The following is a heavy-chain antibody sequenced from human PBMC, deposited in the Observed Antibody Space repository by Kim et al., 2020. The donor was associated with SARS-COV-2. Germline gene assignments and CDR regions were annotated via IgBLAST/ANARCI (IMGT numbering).Heavy chain of an antibody. V-gene: IGHV1-18*01. J-gene: IGHJ4*02. CDR1: GYTFTSYG. Sequence: ASVKVSCKASGYTFTSYGISWVRQAPGQGLEWMGWISAYNGNTNYAQKLQGRVTMTTDTSTSTAYMELRSLRSDDTAVYYCARDRSKYYDILTGYYKAIDYWGQGTLVTVSS. CDR3: ARDRSKYYDILTGYYKAIDY. D-gene: IGHD3-9*01. CDR2: ISAYNGNT.